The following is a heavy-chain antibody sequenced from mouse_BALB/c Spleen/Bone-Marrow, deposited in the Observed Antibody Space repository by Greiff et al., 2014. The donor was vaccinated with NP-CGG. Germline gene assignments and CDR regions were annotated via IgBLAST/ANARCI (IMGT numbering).Heavy chain of an antibody. Sequence: EVQLQQSGPELVKPGASVKISCKASGYSFTDYFMNWVMQSHGKSLEWIGRINPYNGDTFYNQKFKGKATLTIDKSSSTAHMELRSRASEDSAVYYCASGATAYWGQGTLVTVSA. CDR3: ASGATAY. D-gene: IGHD3-1*01. J-gene: IGHJ3*01. CDR2: INPYNGDT. CDR1: GYSFTDYF. V-gene: IGHV1-20*02.